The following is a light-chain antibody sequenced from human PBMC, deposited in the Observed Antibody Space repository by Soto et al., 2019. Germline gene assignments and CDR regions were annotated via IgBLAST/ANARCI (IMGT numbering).Light chain of an antibody. CDR2: EVS. CDR1: SIDVGGYNY. Sequence: QSVLTQPPSASGSPGQSFTISCIVTSIDVGGYNYVSWYQQHPGKAPKLIISEVSKRPSGVPDRFSGSKSGNTASLTVSGLQAEDEADYFCSSYAGSNDLVFGGGTQLTVL. J-gene: IGLJ3*02. CDR3: SSYAGSNDLV. V-gene: IGLV2-8*01.